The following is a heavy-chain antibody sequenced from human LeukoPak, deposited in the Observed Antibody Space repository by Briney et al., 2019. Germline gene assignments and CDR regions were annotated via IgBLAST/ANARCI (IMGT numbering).Heavy chain of an antibody. CDR1: GFTLSTYW. Sequence: GSLRLSCATSGFTLSTYWMSWVRQAPGKGLEWVANIKEDGSEKYYVDSVKGRFTISRDNAKNSLYLQMNSLRVEDTAVYYCARGPMTIISIGGQGTLVTVSS. CDR2: IKEDGSEK. V-gene: IGHV3-7*01. J-gene: IGHJ4*02. D-gene: IGHD4/OR15-4a*01. CDR3: ARGPMTIISI.